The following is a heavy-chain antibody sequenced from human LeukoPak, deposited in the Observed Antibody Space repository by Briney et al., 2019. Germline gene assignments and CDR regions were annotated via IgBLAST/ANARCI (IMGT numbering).Heavy chain of an antibody. D-gene: IGHD3-10*01. Sequence: PSETLSLTCTVSGGSISSYYWGWIRQPPGKGLEWIGSIYYSGSTYYNPSLKSRVTISVDTSKNQFSLKLSSVTAADTAVYYCARHYGSITSNFDYWGQGTLVTVSS. J-gene: IGHJ4*02. CDR1: GGSISSYY. V-gene: IGHV4-39*01. CDR2: IYYSGST. CDR3: ARHYGSITSNFDY.